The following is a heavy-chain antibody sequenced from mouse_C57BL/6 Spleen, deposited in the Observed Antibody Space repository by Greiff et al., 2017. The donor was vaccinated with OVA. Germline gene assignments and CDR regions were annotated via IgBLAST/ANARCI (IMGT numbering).Heavy chain of an antibody. J-gene: IGHJ3*01. CDR2: ISDGGSYT. CDR1: GFTFSSYA. CDR3: ARDRGLNDFFAY. D-gene: IGHD2-4*01. V-gene: IGHV5-4*01. Sequence: EVHLVESGGGLVKPGGSLKLSCAASGFTFSSYAMSWVRQTPEKRLEWVATISDGGSYTYYPDNVKGRFTISRDNAKNNLYLQMSHLKSEDTAMYYCARDRGLNDFFAYWGQGTLVTVSA.